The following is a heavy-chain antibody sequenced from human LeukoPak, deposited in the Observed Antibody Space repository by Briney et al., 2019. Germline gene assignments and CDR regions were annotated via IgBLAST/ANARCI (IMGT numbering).Heavy chain of an antibody. J-gene: IGHJ6*02. CDR2: FDPEDGET. CDR1: GYTLTELS. D-gene: IGHD6-19*01. Sequence: ASVKVSCKVSGYTLTELSMHWVRQAPGKGLEWMGGFDPEDGETIYAQKFQGRVTMTEDTYTDTAYMELSSLRSEDTAVYYCATDRGQWLAPTRYYYGMDVWGQGTTVTVSS. V-gene: IGHV1-24*01. CDR3: ATDRGQWLAPTRYYYGMDV.